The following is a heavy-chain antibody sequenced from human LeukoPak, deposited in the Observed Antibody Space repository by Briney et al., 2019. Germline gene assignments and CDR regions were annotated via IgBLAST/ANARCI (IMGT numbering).Heavy chain of an antibody. J-gene: IGHJ6*03. Sequence: PGGSLRLSCAASGFTFSNYNMNWVRQAPGKGLEWVSFISGGSNDIYYADSVKGRFTISRDNSKNTLYLQMNSLRAEDTAIYYCAKSEYYYYYYMDVWGKGTTVTVSS. CDR2: ISGGSNDI. CDR1: GFTFSNYN. V-gene: IGHV3-21*04. CDR3: AKSEYYYYYYMDV.